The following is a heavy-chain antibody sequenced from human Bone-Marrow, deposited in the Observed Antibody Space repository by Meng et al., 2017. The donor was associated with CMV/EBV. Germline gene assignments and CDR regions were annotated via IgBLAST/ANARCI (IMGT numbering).Heavy chain of an antibody. CDR2: IYYSGST. J-gene: IGHJ3*01. Sequence: GSLRLSCTVSGGSISSYYWSWIRQPPGKGLEWIGYIYYSGSTNYNPSLKSRVTISVDTSKNQFSLKLSSVTAADTAVYYCARVQFLETPNDAFDLWGQGTMVTVSS. CDR1: GGSISSYY. CDR3: ARVQFLETPNDAFDL. V-gene: IGHV4-59*01.